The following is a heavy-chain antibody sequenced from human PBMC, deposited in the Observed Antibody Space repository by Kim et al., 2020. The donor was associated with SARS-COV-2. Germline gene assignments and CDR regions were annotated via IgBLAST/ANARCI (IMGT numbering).Heavy chain of an antibody. Sequence: SDTLSLTCTVSSDSISDYYWSWIRQPPGKGLEWIGYVHHNGNTNYSPSLKSRVTIAVHTSKTQFFLMLTSVTAADTAVYYCARKRADSSGFIDYWGQGVLVTVSS. CDR1: SDSISDYY. D-gene: IGHD3-22*01. J-gene: IGHJ4*02. CDR3: ARKRADSSGFIDY. V-gene: IGHV4-59*01. CDR2: VHHNGNT.